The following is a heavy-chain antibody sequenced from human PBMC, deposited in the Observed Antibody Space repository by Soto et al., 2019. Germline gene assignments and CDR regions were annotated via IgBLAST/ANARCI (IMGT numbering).Heavy chain of an antibody. CDR3: ARDKGFGESDV. J-gene: IGHJ6*02. V-gene: IGHV1-18*01. CDR2: ISAYNGNT. CDR1: GYSFTSYG. Sequence: QVQLVQSGAEVKKPGASVKVSCKASGYSFTSYGISWVRQAPGQGLEWMGWISAYNGNTNYAQKLQGRVTMTTDTCTSTAYRELRSPGSDDAAVYYCARDKGFGESDVWGQGTTVTVS. D-gene: IGHD3-10*01.